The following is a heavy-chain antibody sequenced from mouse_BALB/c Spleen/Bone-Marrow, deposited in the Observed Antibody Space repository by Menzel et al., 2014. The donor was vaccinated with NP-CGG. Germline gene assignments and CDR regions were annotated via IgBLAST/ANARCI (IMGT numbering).Heavy chain of an antibody. V-gene: IGHV1-69*02. CDR3: TRMYYNYYAMDY. D-gene: IGHD1-3*01. J-gene: IGHJ4*01. CDR2: IYPSDSYT. Sequence: QVQLQQSGAELVRPGASVKVSCKASGYTFINYWINWVRQRPGRGLEWIGNIYPSDSYTNYNQKFKDKATLTVDKSSSTAYMQLSSPTSEDSAVYYCTRMYYNYYAMDYWGQGTSVTVSS. CDR1: GYTFINYW.